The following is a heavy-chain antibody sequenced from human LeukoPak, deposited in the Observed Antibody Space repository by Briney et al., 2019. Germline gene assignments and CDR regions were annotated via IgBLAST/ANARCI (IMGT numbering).Heavy chain of an antibody. CDR1: GYTLTELS. D-gene: IGHD5-12*01. CDR2: FDPEDGET. Sequence: ASVKVSCKVSGYTLTELSMHWVRQAPGKGLEWMGGFDPEDGETIHAQKFQGRVTMTEDTSTDTAYMELSSLRSEDTAVYYCATVRGYSGYDYYFDCWGQGTLVTVSS. V-gene: IGHV1-24*01. J-gene: IGHJ4*02. CDR3: ATVRGYSGYDYYFDC.